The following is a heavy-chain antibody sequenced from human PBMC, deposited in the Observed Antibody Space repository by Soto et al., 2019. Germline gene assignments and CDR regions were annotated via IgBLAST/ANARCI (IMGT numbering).Heavy chain of an antibody. V-gene: IGHV1-46*01. CDR3: ARDPRYHYYDSNPTAGGDAFDI. J-gene: IGHJ3*02. CDR2: INPSGGST. CDR1: GYTFTGYY. D-gene: IGHD3-22*01. Sequence: VKVSCKASGYTFTGYYMHWVRQAPGQGLEWMGIINPSGGSTSYAQKFQGRVTMTRDTSTSTVYMELSSLRSEDTAVYYCARDPRYHYYDSNPTAGGDAFDIWGQGTMVTVSS.